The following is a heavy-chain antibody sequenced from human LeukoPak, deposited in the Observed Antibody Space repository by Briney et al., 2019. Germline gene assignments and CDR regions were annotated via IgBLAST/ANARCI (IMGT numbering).Heavy chain of an antibody. J-gene: IGHJ4*02. V-gene: IGHV3-15*01. Sequence: GGSLRLSCTASGFNFRTAWMSWVRQAPGKGLEWVGRIKSETDGGTTDYAAPVKGRFTISRDDSKNVLYLQMNMMATEDTALYYCTTDQSSGRFFYDYWGQGALVTVSS. CDR3: TTDQSSGRFFYDY. D-gene: IGHD6-19*01. CDR2: IKSETDGGTT. CDR1: GFNFRTAW.